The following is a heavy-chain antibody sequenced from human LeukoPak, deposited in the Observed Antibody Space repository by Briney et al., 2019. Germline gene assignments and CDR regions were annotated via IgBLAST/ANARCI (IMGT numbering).Heavy chain of an antibody. CDR3: ARDKAIVGATTNWFDP. V-gene: IGHV3-33*01. CDR2: IWYDGSNN. CDR1: GFTFSSYG. D-gene: IGHD1-26*01. J-gene: IGHJ5*02. Sequence: PGRSLRLSCAASGFTFSSYGMHWVRQAPGKGLEWVAVIWYDGSNNYYADSVKGRFTIARENSKNTLYLQMNSLRAEDTAVYYCARDKAIVGATTNWFDPWGQGTLVTVSS.